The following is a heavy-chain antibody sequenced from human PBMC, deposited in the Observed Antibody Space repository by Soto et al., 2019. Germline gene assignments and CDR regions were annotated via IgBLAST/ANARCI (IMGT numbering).Heavy chain of an antibody. CDR3: ARDPGDRSSLVDY. CDR2: IYYSGST. CDR1: GGSISSYY. V-gene: IGHV4-59*12. D-gene: IGHD6-6*01. Sequence: SETLSLTCTVSGGSISSYYWSWIRQPPGKELEWIGYIYYSGSTNYNPSLKSRVTISVETSKNPFSLKLSSVADADTSVYSWARDPGDRSSLVDYWVQGTLVTVSS. J-gene: IGHJ4*02.